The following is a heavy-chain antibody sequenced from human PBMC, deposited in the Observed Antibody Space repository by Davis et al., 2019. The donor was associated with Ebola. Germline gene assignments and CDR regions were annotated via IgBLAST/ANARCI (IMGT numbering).Heavy chain of an antibody. CDR1: GDSIRSYY. J-gene: IGHJ6*02. Sequence: SETLSLTCTVSGDSIRSYYWSWLRQPPGKGLEWIGYMYYSGSESPNYNPSLKSRVTMSVDTSKNQFSLKLSSVTAADTAVYYCARGNYGDYIVLYYYNMDVWGQGTTVTVSS. V-gene: IGHV4-59*01. CDR2: MYYSGSESP. D-gene: IGHD4-17*01. CDR3: ARGNYGDYIVLYYYNMDV.